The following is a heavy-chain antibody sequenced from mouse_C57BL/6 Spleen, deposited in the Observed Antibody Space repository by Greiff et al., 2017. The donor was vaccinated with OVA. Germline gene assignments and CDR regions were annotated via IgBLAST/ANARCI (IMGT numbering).Heavy chain of an antibody. V-gene: IGHV1-20*01. Sequence: VQLQQSGPELVKPGDSVKISCKASGYSFTGYFMNWVMQSHGKSLEWIGRINPYNGDTFYNQKFKGKATLTVDKSSSTAHMELRSLTSEDSAVYYCARRSYDYDYAMDYWGQGTSVTVSS. J-gene: IGHJ4*01. CDR1: GYSFTGYF. CDR2: INPYNGDT. D-gene: IGHD2-4*01. CDR3: ARRSYDYDYAMDY.